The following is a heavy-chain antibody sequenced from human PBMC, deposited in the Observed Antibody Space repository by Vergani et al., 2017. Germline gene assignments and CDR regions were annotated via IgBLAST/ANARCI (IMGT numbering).Heavy chain of an antibody. CDR3: ARDPKIYCSDGSCFSGWGAFDI. Sequence: QVQLQESGPGLVKPPGTLSLTCAVSGDSFRSNKWWTWVRQSPGKPLEWIGEISHSGSTNYNPSLKGRVTLSLDTSKNQFSLRLSSVTAADTAVYYCARDPKIYCSDGSCFSGWGAFDIWGRRTTVTVSS. CDR1: GDSFRSNKW. V-gene: IGHV4-4*03. D-gene: IGHD2-15*01. CDR2: ISHSGST. J-gene: IGHJ3*02.